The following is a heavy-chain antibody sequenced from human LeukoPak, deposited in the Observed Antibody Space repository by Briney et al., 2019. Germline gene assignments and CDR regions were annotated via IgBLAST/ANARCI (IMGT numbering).Heavy chain of an antibody. CDR3: ARVLSMGYYDFCSGYYLPIGFDY. CDR1: GFTFSSYE. V-gene: IGHV3-21*01. J-gene: IGHJ4*02. D-gene: IGHD3-3*01. Sequence: GGSLRLSCAASGFTFSSYEMNWVRQAPGKGLEWVSSISSSSSYIYYADSVKGRFTISRDNAKNSLYLQMNSLRAEDTAVYYCARVLSMGYYDFCSGYYLPIGFDYWGQGTLVTVSS. CDR2: ISSSSSYI.